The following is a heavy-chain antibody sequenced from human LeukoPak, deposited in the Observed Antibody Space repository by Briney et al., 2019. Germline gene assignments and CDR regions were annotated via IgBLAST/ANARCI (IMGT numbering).Heavy chain of an antibody. D-gene: IGHD4-23*01. CDR1: GYTFTSYD. V-gene: IGHV1-8*01. CDR2: MNSNSGNT. J-gene: IGHJ3*02. Sequence: ASVKVSCKASGYTFTSYDINWVRQATGQGLEWMGWMNSNSGNTGYAQKFQGRVTMTRNTSISTAYMELSSLRSEDTAVYYRARGCRFRGGNSEAFDIWGQGTMVTVSS. CDR3: ARGCRFRGGNSEAFDI.